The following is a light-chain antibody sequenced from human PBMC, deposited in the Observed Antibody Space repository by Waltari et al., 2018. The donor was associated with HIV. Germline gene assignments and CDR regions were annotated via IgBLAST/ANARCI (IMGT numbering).Light chain of an antibody. CDR2: GAN. CDR3: HSRDTDGDHYV. V-gene: IGLV3-19*01. J-gene: IGLJ1*01. Sequence: SPELTQDPVLSVALGQTIKITCQGDSLRSFFPNWFQQTPGQAPILVVYGANRRPSGIPDRFSASNSGNTSSLIISDSQAVDEADYYCHSRDTDGDHYVFGGGTRVIV. CDR1: SLRSFF.